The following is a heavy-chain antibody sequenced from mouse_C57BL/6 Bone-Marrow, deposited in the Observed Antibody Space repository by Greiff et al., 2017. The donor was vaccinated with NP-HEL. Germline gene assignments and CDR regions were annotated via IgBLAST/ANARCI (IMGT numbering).Heavy chain of an antibody. Sequence: EVHLVESGPELVKPGASVKIPCKASGYTFTDYNMDWVKQSHGKSLEWIGDINPNNGGTIYNQKFKGKATLTVDKSSSTAYMELRSLTSEDTAVYYCARERYFDVWGTGTTVTVSS. J-gene: IGHJ1*03. CDR2: INPNNGGT. CDR1: GYTFTDYN. CDR3: ARERYFDV. V-gene: IGHV1-18*01.